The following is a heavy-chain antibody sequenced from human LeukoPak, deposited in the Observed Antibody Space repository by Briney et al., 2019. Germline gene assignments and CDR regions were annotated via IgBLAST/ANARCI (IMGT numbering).Heavy chain of an antibody. CDR3: ARKASHFSYGLRAIDY. Sequence: PSETLSLTCAVYGGSFSDHYWNWLRQPPGKGLEWIGEINHSGTTNYNASLKSRVTISVDTSKNPFSLKLNSMTAADTAVYYCARKASHFSYGLRAIDYWGQGNLVTVSS. CDR2: INHSGTT. V-gene: IGHV4-34*01. CDR1: GGSFSDHY. J-gene: IGHJ4*02. D-gene: IGHD5-18*01.